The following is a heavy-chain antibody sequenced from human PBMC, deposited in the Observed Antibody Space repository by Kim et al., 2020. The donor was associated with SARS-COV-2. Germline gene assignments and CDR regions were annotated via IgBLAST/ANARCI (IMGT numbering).Heavy chain of an antibody. CDR3: ARDSKSRTFDY. J-gene: IGHJ4*02. CDR2: ISWNSGSI. V-gene: IGHV3-9*01. Sequence: GGSLRLSCAASGFTFDDYAMHWVRQAPGKGLEWVSGISWNSGSIDYADSVKGRFTISRDNANNSLYLQMNSLRAEDTALYYCARDSKSRTFDYWGQGTLVTVSS. CDR1: GFTFDDYA.